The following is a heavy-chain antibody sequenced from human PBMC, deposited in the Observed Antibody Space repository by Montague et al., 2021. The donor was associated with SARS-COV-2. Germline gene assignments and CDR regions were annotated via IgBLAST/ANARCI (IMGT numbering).Heavy chain of an antibody. CDR1: GYSISTASYY. V-gene: IGHV4-39*01. Sequence: SETLSLTCTVSGYSISTASYYWAWSRQPPGKRLGWRGRSYYDGDTWYTSSLKSLVTIYDDTSKNQFSLVLSAVTADDTAIYFSARHHVNSIMEDWGQGTLVTVSS. CDR3: ARHHVNSIMED. J-gene: IGHJ4*02. D-gene: IGHD3-3*01. CDR2: SYYDGDT.